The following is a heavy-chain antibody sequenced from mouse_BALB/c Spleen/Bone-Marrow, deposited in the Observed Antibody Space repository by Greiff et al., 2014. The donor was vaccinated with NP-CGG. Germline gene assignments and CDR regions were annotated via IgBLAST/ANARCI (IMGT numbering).Heavy chain of an antibody. V-gene: IGHV3-1*02. J-gene: IGHJ3*01. D-gene: IGHD2-1*01. CDR2: IHYSGST. CDR1: GYTITSGYS. CDR3: ARREGNHAAWFAY. Sequence: EVQLQQSGPDLVKPSQSLSLTCTVTGYTITSGYSWHWIRQFPGNKLEWMGYIHYSGSTNYNPSLKSRISITRDTSKKQFFLQLNSVTTEDTATYYCARREGNHAAWFAYWGQGTLVTVSA.